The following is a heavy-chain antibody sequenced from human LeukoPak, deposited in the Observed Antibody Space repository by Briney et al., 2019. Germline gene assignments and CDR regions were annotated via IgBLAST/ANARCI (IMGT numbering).Heavy chain of an antibody. V-gene: IGHV4-59*12. J-gene: IGHJ4*02. CDR3: ARGPPTDYYDSSGFYYVFDY. D-gene: IGHD3-22*01. CDR2: VYYSGST. CDR1: GGSISTYF. Sequence: SETLSLTCTVSGGSISTYFWSWIRQPPGKGLEWIGYVYYSGSTNYNPSLKSRVTISVDTSKNHFSLKLSSVTAADTAVYFCARGPPTDYYDSSGFYYVFDYWGQGTLVTVSS.